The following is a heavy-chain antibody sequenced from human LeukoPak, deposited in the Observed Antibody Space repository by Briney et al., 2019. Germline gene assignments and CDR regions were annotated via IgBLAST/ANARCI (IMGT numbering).Heavy chain of an antibody. V-gene: IGHV3-74*01. CDR2: INSDGSWT. Sequence: GGSLRLSCAASGNYWIHWVRQAPGKGLVWVSHINSDGSWTTYVDSVKGRFTISKDNAKNMVYLQMNNLRAEDTAVYYCVSFYETYWGRGTLVTVSS. CDR3: VSFYETY. CDR1: GNYW. D-gene: IGHD2-2*01. J-gene: IGHJ4*02.